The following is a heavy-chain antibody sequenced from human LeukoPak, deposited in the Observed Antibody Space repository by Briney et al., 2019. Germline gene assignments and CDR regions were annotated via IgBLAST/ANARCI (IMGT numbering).Heavy chain of an antibody. CDR2: ISGSGGST. J-gene: IGHJ4*02. Sequence: GGSLRLSCAASGFTFSSYAMSWVRQAPGKGLEWVSAISGSGGSTYYADSVKGRFTISRDNSKNTLYLQMNSLRAEDTAVYYCAKDLTEYYDSSGYLKYWGPGTLVTVSS. D-gene: IGHD3-22*01. V-gene: IGHV3-23*01. CDR1: GFTFSSYA. CDR3: AKDLTEYYDSSGYLKY.